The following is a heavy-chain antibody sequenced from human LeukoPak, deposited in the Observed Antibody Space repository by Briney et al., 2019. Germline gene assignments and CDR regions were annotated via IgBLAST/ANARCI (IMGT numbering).Heavy chain of an antibody. V-gene: IGHV3-48*04. D-gene: IGHD1-14*01. CDR1: GFTFSSYS. Sequence: GGSLRLSCAASGFTFSSYSMNWVRQAPGKGLEWVSYISSSSSTIYYADSVKGRFTISRDNAKNSLYLQMNSLRAEDTAVYYCAREEMGGTTRSGALTWGQGTLVTVSS. J-gene: IGHJ5*02. CDR2: ISSSSSTI. CDR3: AREEMGGTTRSGALT.